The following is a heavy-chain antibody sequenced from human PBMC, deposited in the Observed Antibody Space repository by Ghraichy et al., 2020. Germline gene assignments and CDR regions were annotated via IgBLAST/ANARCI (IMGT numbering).Heavy chain of an antibody. D-gene: IGHD3-3*01. V-gene: IGHV1-69*13. CDR2: IIPIFETP. J-gene: IGHJ6*02. CDR3: ARAYISSGQGDFYYAMDV. CDR1: GGTFSTYS. Sequence: SVKVSCKASGGTFSTYSISWVRQAPGQGLEWMGGIIPIFETPNYAQKFRGRVTFAADDFTKTASMELSSLRSEDTAIYYCARAYISSGQGDFYYAMDVWGQGTTVTVSS.